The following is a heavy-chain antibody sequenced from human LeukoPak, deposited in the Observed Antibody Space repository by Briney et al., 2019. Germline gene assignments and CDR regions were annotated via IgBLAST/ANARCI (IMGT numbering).Heavy chain of an antibody. CDR2: ISAYSGNT. Sequence: ASVKVSCKASGYTFTSYRISWVRQAPGQGLEWMGWISAYSGNTIYTQKFQGRLTMTTDTSTTTAYMELRSLISDDTAVYYCARLELEQRSWFDPWGQGTLVTVSS. J-gene: IGHJ5*02. CDR1: GYTFTSYR. CDR3: ARLELEQRSWFDP. D-gene: IGHD1/OR15-1a*01. V-gene: IGHV1-18*01.